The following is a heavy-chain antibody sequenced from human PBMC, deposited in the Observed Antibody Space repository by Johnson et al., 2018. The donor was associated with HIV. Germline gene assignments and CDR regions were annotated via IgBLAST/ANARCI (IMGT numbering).Heavy chain of an antibody. D-gene: IGHD4-17*01. CDR2: IRSKANSYAT. CDR3: AGVSSSVTTARYGAFDI. J-gene: IGHJ3*02. V-gene: IGHV3-73*01. CDR1: GFTFSGSA. Sequence: MLLVESGGGVVQPGRSLKLSCAASGFTFSGSAMHWVRQASGKGLEWVGRIRSKANSYATAYAASVQGRFTISRDDSKNTAYLQINSLRAEDTAVYYCAGVSSSVTTARYGAFDIWGQGTMVIVSS.